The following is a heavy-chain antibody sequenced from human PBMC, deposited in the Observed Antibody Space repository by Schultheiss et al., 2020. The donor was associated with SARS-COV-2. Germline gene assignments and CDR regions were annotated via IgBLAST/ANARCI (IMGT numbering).Heavy chain of an antibody. CDR3: AREGPYCGGDCGFDP. CDR1: GGTFSAYA. D-gene: IGHD2-21*02. J-gene: IGHJ5*02. Sequence: ASVKVSCKVSGGTFSAYAFSWVRQAPGQGLEWMGIINPSGGSTSYAQKFQGRVTMTRDTSTSTVYMELSSLRSEDTAVYYCAREGPYCGGDCGFDPWGQGTLVTVSS. CDR2: INPSGGST. V-gene: IGHV1-46*01.